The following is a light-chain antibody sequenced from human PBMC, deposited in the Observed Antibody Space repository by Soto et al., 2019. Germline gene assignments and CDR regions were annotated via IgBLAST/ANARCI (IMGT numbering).Light chain of an antibody. Sequence: LSVCPGERATLSCRASQSVSSNLAWYQQKPGQAPRLLIYGASTRATGIPARFSGSGSGTEFTLTISSLQSEDFAVYYCQQYNNWPPWTFGQGTKVDIK. V-gene: IGKV3-15*01. J-gene: IGKJ1*01. CDR2: GAS. CDR1: QSVSSN. CDR3: QQYNNWPPWT.